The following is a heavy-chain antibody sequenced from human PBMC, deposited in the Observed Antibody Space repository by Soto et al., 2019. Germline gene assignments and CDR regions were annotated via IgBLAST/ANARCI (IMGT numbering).Heavy chain of an antibody. J-gene: IGHJ6*02. V-gene: IGHV1-69*06. CDR1: GGTFSSYA. Sequence: QVQLVQSGAEVKKPGSSVKVSCKASGGTFSSYAISWVRQAPGQGLEWMGGIIPIFGTANYAQKFQGRVTITADKSTSTAYMELSSLRSEDTAVYYCARDRLRGSSPSWRDYYYGMDVWGQGTTVTVSS. CDR2: IIPIFGTA. D-gene: IGHD6-6*01. CDR3: ARDRLRGSSPSWRDYYYGMDV.